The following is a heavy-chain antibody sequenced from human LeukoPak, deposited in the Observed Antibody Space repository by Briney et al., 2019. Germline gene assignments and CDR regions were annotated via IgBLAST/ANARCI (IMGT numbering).Heavy chain of an antibody. V-gene: IGHV3-23*01. D-gene: IGHD1-14*01. CDR1: GFTFSTYA. J-gene: IGHJ4*02. Sequence: GGSLRLSCAASGFTFSTYAMSWVRQTPGKGLEWVSAISDSGTDTYYADSVKGRFTISRDNSKNTLYLQLNSLRAEDTAVYYCAKDHITKKTSTFDCWGQGTLVTVSS. CDR3: AKDHITKKTSTFDC. CDR2: ISDSGTDT.